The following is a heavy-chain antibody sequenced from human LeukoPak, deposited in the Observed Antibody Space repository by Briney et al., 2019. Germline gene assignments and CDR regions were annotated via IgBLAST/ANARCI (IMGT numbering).Heavy chain of an antibody. CDR2: IRYDGSNK. Sequence: PGGSLRLSCAASGFTFSSYGMHWVRQAPGKGLEWVAFIRYDGSNKYYADSVKGRFTISRDNSKNTLYLQMNSLRAEDTAVYYCAKARPNSTYPPSYFDYGGQGPLVTVPS. CDR1: GFTFSSYG. J-gene: IGHJ4*02. D-gene: IGHD4-11*01. V-gene: IGHV3-30*02. CDR3: AKARPNSTYPPSYFDY.